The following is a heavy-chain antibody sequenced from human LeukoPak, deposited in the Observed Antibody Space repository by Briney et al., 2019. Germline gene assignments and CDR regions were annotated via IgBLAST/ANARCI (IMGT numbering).Heavy chain of an antibody. CDR3: AREAYASGSFRTDYYYMDV. CDR2: INPNSGGS. J-gene: IGHJ6*03. CDR1: GYSFTGNY. V-gene: IGHV1-2*02. D-gene: IGHD3-10*01. Sequence: ASVKVSCKASGYSFTGNYMHWVRQAPGQGLEWMGWINPNSGGSNYAQKFQGGVTMTRDTSISTAYMELSRLRSDDTAVYYCAREAYASGSFRTDYYYMDVWGKGTTVTISS.